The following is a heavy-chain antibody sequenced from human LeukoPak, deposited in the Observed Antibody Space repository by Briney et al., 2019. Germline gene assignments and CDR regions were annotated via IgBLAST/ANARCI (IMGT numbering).Heavy chain of an antibody. D-gene: IGHD3-10*01. CDR3: ARYYGSGSYVRYYYYMDV. CDR1: GFTISSYW. CDR2: INSDGSST. V-gene: IGHV3-74*01. J-gene: IGHJ6*03. Sequence: GGSLRLSCAASGFTISSYWMHWVRQAPGKGLVWVSRINSDGSSTSYADSVKGRFTISRDNAKNMLYLQMNSLRAEDTAVYYCARYYGSGSYVRYYYYMDVWGKGTTVTVSS.